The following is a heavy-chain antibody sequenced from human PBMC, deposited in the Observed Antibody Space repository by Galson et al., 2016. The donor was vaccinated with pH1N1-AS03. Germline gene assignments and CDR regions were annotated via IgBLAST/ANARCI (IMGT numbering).Heavy chain of an antibody. V-gene: IGHV1-2*04. J-gene: IGHJ6*02. Sequence: SVKVSCKASGYIFTGFYVHWVRQAPGQGLEWMGWINPNNGVTNYAQKFPAWVTMTGDTSISTAYLELHGLKSDDTAVYYCARDPRGPCSSATCATTYYFGMDVWGQGTTVIVSS. CDR2: INPNNGVT. CDR3: ARDPRGPCSSATCATTYYFGMDV. CDR1: GYIFTGFY. D-gene: IGHD2/OR15-2a*01.